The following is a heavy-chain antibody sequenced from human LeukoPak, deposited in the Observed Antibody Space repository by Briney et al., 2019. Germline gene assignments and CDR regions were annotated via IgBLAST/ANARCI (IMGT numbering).Heavy chain of an antibody. CDR2: ISDGSTYI. CDR1: GFTFSSHS. Sequence: GGSLRLSCEASGFTFSSHSMNWVRQAPGKGLEWVSSISDGSTYIHYADSVKGRFTISRDDAKNSLFLHMDSLRAEDAAVYYCARDGSSFDYWGQGALVTVSS. V-gene: IGHV3-21*01. CDR3: ARDGSSFDY. J-gene: IGHJ4*02. D-gene: IGHD2-15*01.